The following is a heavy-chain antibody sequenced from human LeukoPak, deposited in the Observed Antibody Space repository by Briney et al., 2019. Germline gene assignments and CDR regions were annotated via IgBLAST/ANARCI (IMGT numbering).Heavy chain of an antibody. V-gene: IGHV1-18*01. Sequence: GASVKVSCKASGYTFTNYGINWVRQAPGQGLEWMGWISADNGNTNYAQKVQGRVTMTTDTSTSTAYMELRSLRSDDTAVYYCARTPHRSLEWLYGGFFDYWGQGTLVTVSS. J-gene: IGHJ4*02. CDR2: ISADNGNT. D-gene: IGHD3-3*01. CDR3: ARTPHRSLEWLYGGFFDY. CDR1: GYTFTNYG.